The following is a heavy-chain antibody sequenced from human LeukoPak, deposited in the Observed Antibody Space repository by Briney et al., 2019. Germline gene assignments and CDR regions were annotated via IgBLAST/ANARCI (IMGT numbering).Heavy chain of an antibody. CDR3: VRTPPNWGADY. V-gene: IGHV4-4*02. Sequence: SGTLSLTCAVSGGSIINSNWWSWVRQPPGKGLEWIGEIDHSGSTSYNPSLKSRVTMSVDRSQNQFSLRLSSVTAADTAVYYCVRTPPNWGADYWGQGTLVTVSS. CDR1: GGSIINSNW. J-gene: IGHJ4*02. CDR2: IDHSGST. D-gene: IGHD7-27*01.